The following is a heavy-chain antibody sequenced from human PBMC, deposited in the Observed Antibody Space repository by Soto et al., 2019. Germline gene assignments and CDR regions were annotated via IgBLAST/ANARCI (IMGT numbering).Heavy chain of an antibody. Sequence: KSSETLSLTCTVSGGSISSYYWSWIRQPPGKGLEWIGYIYYSGSTNYNPSLKSRVTISVDTSKNQFSLKLSSVTAADTAVYYCARGHEYYDFWSGYLYFDYWGQGTPVTVSS. CDR3: ARGHEYYDFWSGYLYFDY. D-gene: IGHD3-3*01. V-gene: IGHV4-59*12. CDR1: GGSISSYY. CDR2: IYYSGST. J-gene: IGHJ4*02.